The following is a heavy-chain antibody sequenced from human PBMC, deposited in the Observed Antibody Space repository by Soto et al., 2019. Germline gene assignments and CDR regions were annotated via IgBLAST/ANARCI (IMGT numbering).Heavy chain of an antibody. J-gene: IGHJ4*02. Sequence: ASVKVSCKASGYTLIMYYIHWMRQAPGQGLEWMGLINPSGGSTTYAQKFQGRVTMTRDTSTSTVYMDLSSLKSEDTAVYYCARSPYSSGYYYAIDYWGQGTQV. V-gene: IGHV1-46*01. CDR3: ARSPYSSGYYYAIDY. CDR1: GYTLIMYY. CDR2: INPSGGST. D-gene: IGHD3-22*01.